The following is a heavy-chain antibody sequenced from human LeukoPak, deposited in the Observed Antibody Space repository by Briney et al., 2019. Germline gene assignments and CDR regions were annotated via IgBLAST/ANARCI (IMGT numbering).Heavy chain of an antibody. Sequence: SETLSLTCTVSGGSISSGGYYWGWIRQHPGKGLEWIGYIYYSGSTYYNPSLKSRVTISVYTSKNQFSLKLSSVTAADTAVYYCARGYCSGGSCYGFDYWGQGTLVTVSS. D-gene: IGHD2-15*01. J-gene: IGHJ4*02. V-gene: IGHV4-31*03. CDR3: ARGYCSGGSCYGFDY. CDR1: GGSISSGGYY. CDR2: IYYSGST.